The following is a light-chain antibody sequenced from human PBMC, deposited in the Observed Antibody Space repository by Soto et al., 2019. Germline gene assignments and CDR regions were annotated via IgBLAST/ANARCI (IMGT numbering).Light chain of an antibody. Sequence: EVGCTQAVGSGTLSPGERAALCCRASQSLSFYLASYQQKPGQAPRLLIYDASNRATGIPARFSGSGSGTDFTLTIRRLEPADFAVYYCQQYGSSPLTFGGGTKVDIK. CDR3: QQYGSSPLT. CDR1: QSLSFY. CDR2: DAS. V-gene: IGKV3-20*01. J-gene: IGKJ4*01.